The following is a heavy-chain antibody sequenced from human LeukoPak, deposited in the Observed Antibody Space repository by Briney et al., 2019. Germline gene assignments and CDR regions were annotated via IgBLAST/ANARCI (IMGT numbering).Heavy chain of an antibody. V-gene: IGHV3-74*01. CDR1: GFTFSSYW. J-gene: IGHJ4*02. D-gene: IGHD3-22*01. CDR3: AKARGTVVPPFDY. Sequence: GGSLRLSCAASGFTFSSYWMHWVRQAPGKGLVWVSRINSDGSTASYADSVKGRFTISRDNSKNTLYLQMNSLRAEDTAVYYCAKARGTVVPPFDYWGQGTLVTVSS. CDR2: INSDGSTA.